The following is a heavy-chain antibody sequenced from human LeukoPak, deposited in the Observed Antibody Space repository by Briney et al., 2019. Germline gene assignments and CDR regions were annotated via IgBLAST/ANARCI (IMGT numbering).Heavy chain of an antibody. Sequence: GGPLRLSCAASGFTFSSYAMSWVRQAPGKGLEWVSAISGSGGSTYYADSVKGRFTISRDNSKNTLYLQMNSLRAEDTAVYYCAKDCRYSGSYYFQHWGQGTLVTVSS. V-gene: IGHV3-23*01. CDR1: GFTFSSYA. CDR3: AKDCRYSGSYYFQH. D-gene: IGHD1-26*01. J-gene: IGHJ1*01. CDR2: ISGSGGST.